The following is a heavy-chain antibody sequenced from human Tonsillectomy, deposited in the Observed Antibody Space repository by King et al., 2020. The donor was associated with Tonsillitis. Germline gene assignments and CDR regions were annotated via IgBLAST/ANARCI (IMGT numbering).Heavy chain of an antibody. CDR3: AREGRIIIEQLLVDDAFDI. V-gene: IGHV3-7*03. Sequence: VQLVESGGGLVQPGGSLRLSCAASGFTFSNYFMTWVRQAPGKGLEWVANIKQDGSDKFYVDSVKGRFTISRDNAKNSLYLQMNSLRAEDTAVYYCAREGRIIIEQLLVDDAFDIWGHGTMVTVSS. J-gene: IGHJ3*02. CDR1: GFTFSNYF. D-gene: IGHD3-10*01. CDR2: IKQDGSDK.